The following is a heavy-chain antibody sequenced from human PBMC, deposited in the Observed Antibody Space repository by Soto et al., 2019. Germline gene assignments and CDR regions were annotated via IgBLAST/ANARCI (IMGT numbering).Heavy chain of an antibody. Sequence: NPSETLSLTCAVSGGSISSSNWWSWVRQPPGKGLEWIGEIYHSGSTNYNPSLKSRVTISVDKPKNKFSLKLSSVTAADTAVYYCARENSGGNWYFDIWGRGTMVTV. J-gene: IGHJ2*01. D-gene: IGHD6-19*01. CDR3: ARENSGGNWYFDI. V-gene: IGHV4-4*02. CDR1: GGSISSSNW. CDR2: IYHSGST.